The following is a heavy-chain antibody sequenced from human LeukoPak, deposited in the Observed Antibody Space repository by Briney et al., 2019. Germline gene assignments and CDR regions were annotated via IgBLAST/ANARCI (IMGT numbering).Heavy chain of an antibody. D-gene: IGHD2-15*01. CDR1: GGSISSYY. J-gene: IGHJ4*02. CDR3: ARLWSTDCSGGTCPHQPNY. Sequence: SETLSLTCTVSGGSISSYYWSWIRQPPGKGLEWIGYIYYSGSTNYNPSLKSRVTISVDTSKNQFSLKLSSVTAADTAVYYCARLWSTDCSGGTCPHQPNYWGQGILVTVSS. V-gene: IGHV4-59*01. CDR2: IYYSGST.